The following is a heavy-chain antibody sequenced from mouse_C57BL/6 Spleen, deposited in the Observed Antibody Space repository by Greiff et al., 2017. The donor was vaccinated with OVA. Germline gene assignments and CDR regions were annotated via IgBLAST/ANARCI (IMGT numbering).Heavy chain of an antibody. D-gene: IGHD2-4*01. CDR3: AKGNHDFDRRGGDH. J-gene: IGHJ2*01. Sequence: QVQLQQPGAELVKPGASVKMSCKASGYTFTSYWITWVKQRPGQGLEWIGDIYPGSGSTNYNEKFKSKATLTVDTSSSTAYMQLSSLPSEDSAVYYRAKGNHDFDRRGGDHRGQGTTLTVSS. V-gene: IGHV1-55*01. CDR2: IYPGSGST. CDR1: GYTFTSYW.